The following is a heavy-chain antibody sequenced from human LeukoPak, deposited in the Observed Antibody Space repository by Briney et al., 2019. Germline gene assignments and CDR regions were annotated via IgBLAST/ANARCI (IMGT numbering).Heavy chain of an antibody. CDR1: GFNFSTYW. CDR2: IKGDGSST. CDR3: AKVSGTPYYYYMDV. D-gene: IGHD6-13*01. V-gene: IGHV3-74*01. Sequence: GGSLRLSCATSGFNFSTYWMHWVRQVPGKGLVWVARIKGDGSSTRHADSMKGRFTISGDNAKNTLYLQMNSLRAEDTAVYYCAKVSGTPYYYYMDVWGKGTTVTVSS. J-gene: IGHJ6*03.